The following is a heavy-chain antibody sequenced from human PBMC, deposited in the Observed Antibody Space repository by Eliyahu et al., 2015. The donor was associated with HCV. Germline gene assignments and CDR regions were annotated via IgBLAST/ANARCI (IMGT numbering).Heavy chain of an antibody. D-gene: IGHD5-24*01. V-gene: IGHV4-34*01. CDR3: ARVVRRWLQFGYSYYYMDV. Sequence: QVQLQQWGAGLLKPSETLSLTCAVYGXSFSXYYWSWIRQPPGKGLEWIGEINHSGSTNYNPSLKSRVTISLDTSKNQFSLKLSSVTAADTAVYYCARVVRRWLQFGYSYYYMDVWGKGTTVTVSS. J-gene: IGHJ6*03. CDR2: INHSGST. CDR1: GXSFSXYY.